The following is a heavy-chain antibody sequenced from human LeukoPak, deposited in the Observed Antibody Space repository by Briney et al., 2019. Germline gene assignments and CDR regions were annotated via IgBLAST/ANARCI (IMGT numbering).Heavy chain of an antibody. J-gene: IGHJ4*02. CDR3: ARVTGYVMEDYFDY. Sequence: SETLSLTCTVSGGSISSYYWSWLRQPPGKGLEWIGYIYYSGSTNYNPSLKSRVTISVDTSKNQFSLRLSSVTAADTAVYYCARVTGYVMEDYFDYWGQGTLVTVSS. D-gene: IGHD6-13*01. CDR2: IYYSGST. CDR1: GGSISSYY. V-gene: IGHV4-59*01.